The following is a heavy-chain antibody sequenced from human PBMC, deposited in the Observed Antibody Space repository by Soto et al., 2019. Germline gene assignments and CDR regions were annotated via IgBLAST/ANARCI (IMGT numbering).Heavy chain of an antibody. V-gene: IGHV4-34*01. CDR3: AREGYSGYDYAFDI. CDR2: INHSGST. Sequence: SETLSLTCAVYGGSFSGYYWSWIRQPPGKGLEWIGEINHSGSTNYNPSLKSRVTISVDTSKNQFSLKLSSVTAADTAVYYFAREGYSGYDYAFDIWGQGTMVTVSS. J-gene: IGHJ3*02. CDR1: GGSFSGYY. D-gene: IGHD5-12*01.